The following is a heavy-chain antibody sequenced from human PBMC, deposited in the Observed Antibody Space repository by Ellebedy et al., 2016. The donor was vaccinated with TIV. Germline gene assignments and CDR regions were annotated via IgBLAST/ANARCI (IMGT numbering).Heavy chain of an antibody. CDR3: ARETSGFDY. J-gene: IGHJ4*02. Sequence: AASVKVSCKASGYTFTSYGISWVRQAPGQGLEWMGWISAYNGNTNYAQKFQGRVTITRDTSASTAYMELSSLRSEDTAVYYCARETSGFDYWGQGTLVTVSS. D-gene: IGHD1-26*01. V-gene: IGHV1-18*01. CDR2: ISAYNGNT. CDR1: GYTFTSYG.